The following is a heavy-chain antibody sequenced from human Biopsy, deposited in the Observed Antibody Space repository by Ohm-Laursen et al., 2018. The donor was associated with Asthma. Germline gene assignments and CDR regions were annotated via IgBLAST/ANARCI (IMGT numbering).Heavy chain of an antibody. Sequence: SVKVSCKASGYTFIGSHIHWVRQAPGQGLEWLGRINPNSGGTNFAQKFQGRVTMTRDTSISTAYMELSRLRSDDTAVYYCARGQKSAGDRWFDPWGQGTLVTVSS. CDR2: INPNSGGT. J-gene: IGHJ5*02. CDR3: ARGQKSAGDRWFDP. V-gene: IGHV1-2*06. CDR1: GYTFIGSH. D-gene: IGHD6-13*01.